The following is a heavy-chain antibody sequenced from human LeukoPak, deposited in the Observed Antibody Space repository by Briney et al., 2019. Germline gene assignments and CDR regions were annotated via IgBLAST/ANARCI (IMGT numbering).Heavy chain of an antibody. J-gene: IGHJ6*04. D-gene: IGHD3-10*02. V-gene: IGHV3-66*01. Sequence: GGSLRLSCAASGFTFSSYAMSWVRQAPGKGLEWVSIIYSGGSTYYADSVKGRFTISRDNSKKTLYLQMNSLRAEDTAVHYCAELGITMIGGVWGKGTTVTISS. CDR1: GFTFSSYA. CDR2: IYSGGST. CDR3: AELGITMIGGV.